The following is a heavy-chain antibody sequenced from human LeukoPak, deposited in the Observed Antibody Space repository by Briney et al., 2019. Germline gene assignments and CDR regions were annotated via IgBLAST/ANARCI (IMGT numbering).Heavy chain of an antibody. CDR2: ISAYNGNT. J-gene: IGHJ5*02. D-gene: IGHD3-10*01. V-gene: IGHV1-18*01. CDR3: ARDLGQLLWFGELLYNWFDP. CDR1: GYTFTSYG. Sequence: GASVKVSCKASGYTFTSYGISWVRQAPGQGLEWMGWISAYNGNTNYAQKLQGRVTMTTDTSTSTAYMELRSLRSDDTAVYYCARDLGQLLWFGELLYNWFDPWGQGTLVTVSS.